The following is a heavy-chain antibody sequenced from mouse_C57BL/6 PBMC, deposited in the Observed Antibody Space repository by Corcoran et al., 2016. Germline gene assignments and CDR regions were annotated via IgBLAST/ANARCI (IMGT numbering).Heavy chain of an antibody. CDR1: GYTFTDYY. CDR3: ARYHYYGSSSWFDY. Sequence: QVQLQQSGAELVRPGASVKLSCKASGYTFTDYYINWVKQRPGQGLEWIARIYPGSGNTYYNEKFKGKATLTAEKSSSTAYMQLSSLTSEDSAVYFCARYHYYGSSSWFDYWGQGTTLTVSS. D-gene: IGHD1-1*01. V-gene: IGHV1-76*01. J-gene: IGHJ2*01. CDR2: IYPGSGNT.